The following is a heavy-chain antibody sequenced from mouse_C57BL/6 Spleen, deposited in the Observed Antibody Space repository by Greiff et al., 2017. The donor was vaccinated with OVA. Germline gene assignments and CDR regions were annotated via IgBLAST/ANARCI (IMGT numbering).Heavy chain of an antibody. CDR2: ISSGSSTI. V-gene: IGHV5-17*01. CDR1: GFTFSDYG. CDR3: ARYYSNYSYAMDY. J-gene: IGHJ4*01. Sequence: EVKLVESGGGLVKPGGSLKLSCAASGFTFSDYGMHWVRQAPEKGLEWVAYISSGSSTIYYADTVKGRFTISRDNAKNTLFLQMTSLRSEDTAMYYCARYYSNYSYAMDYWGQGTSVTVSS. D-gene: IGHD2-5*01.